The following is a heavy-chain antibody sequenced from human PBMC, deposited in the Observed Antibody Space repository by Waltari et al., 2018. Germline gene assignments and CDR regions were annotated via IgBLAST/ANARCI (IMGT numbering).Heavy chain of an antibody. CDR1: GGTFSSYA. J-gene: IGHJ6*02. Sequence: QVQLVQSGAEVKKPGSSVKVSCKASGGTFSSYAISWVRQAPGQGLEWMGGIIPIFGTANYAQKYQGRVTITTDESTSTAYMELSSLRSEDTAVYYCAREEFVGARRYYGMDVWGQGTTVTVSS. V-gene: IGHV1-69*05. CDR2: IIPIFGTA. CDR3: AREEFVGARRYYGMDV. D-gene: IGHD3-16*01.